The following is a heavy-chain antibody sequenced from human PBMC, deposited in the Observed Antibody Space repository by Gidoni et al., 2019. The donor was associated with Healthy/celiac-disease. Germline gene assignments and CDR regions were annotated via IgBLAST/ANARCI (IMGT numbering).Heavy chain of an antibody. Sequence: QVQLVQSGAEVKKPGASVTVSCKASGYTFTSHSMHWVRQAPGQGLEWMGIINPSGGSTSYAQKFQGRVTMTRDTSTSTVYMELSSLRSEDTAVYYCARVGGYSSSWLTHYYFDYWGQGTLVTVSS. CDR1: GYTFTSHS. CDR3: ARVGGYSSSWLTHYYFDY. CDR2: INPSGGST. V-gene: IGHV1-46*01. D-gene: IGHD6-13*01. J-gene: IGHJ4*02.